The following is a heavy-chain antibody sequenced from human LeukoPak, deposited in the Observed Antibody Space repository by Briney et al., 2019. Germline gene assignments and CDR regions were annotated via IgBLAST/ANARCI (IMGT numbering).Heavy chain of an antibody. CDR3: ARGGMVPGDDYFDY. CDR2: INHSGST. CDR1: GGSFSGYY. Sequence: PSETLSLTCAVYGGSFSGYYWSWIRQPPGKGLEWIGEINHSGSTNYNPSLKSRVTISVDTSKNQFSLKVSSVTAADTAVYYCARGGMVPGDDYFDYWAREPWSPSPQ. V-gene: IGHV4-34*01. J-gene: IGHJ4*02. D-gene: IGHD3-10*01.